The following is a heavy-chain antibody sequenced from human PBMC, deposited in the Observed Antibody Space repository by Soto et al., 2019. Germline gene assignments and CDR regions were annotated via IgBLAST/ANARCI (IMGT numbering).Heavy chain of an antibody. D-gene: IGHD3-3*01. Sequence: EASVKVSCKASGGTFTTYAISWVRQAPGQGLEWMGGIIPVLGTPDYAQRFQGRATITADESTSTVYMELTSLRSEDTAVYYCAEIGIFGVVPPRQQGMDVWGQGTTVTAP. CDR2: IIPVLGTP. CDR1: GGTFTTYA. CDR3: AEIGIFGVVPPRQQGMDV. J-gene: IGHJ6*02. V-gene: IGHV1-69*13.